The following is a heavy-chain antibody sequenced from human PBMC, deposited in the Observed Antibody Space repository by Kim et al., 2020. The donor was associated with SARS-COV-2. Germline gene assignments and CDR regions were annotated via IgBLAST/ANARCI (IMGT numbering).Heavy chain of an antibody. J-gene: IGHJ4*02. Sequence: SVKVSCKASGFTFTSSAVQWVRQARGQRLEWIGWIVVGSGNTNYAQKFQERVTITRDMSTSTAYMELSSLRSEDTAVYYCAAGGTVVPATQDYFDYWGQGTLVTVSS. CDR1: GFTFTSSA. V-gene: IGHV1-58*01. CDR2: IVVGSGNT. CDR3: AAGGTVVPATQDYFDY. D-gene: IGHD2-2*01.